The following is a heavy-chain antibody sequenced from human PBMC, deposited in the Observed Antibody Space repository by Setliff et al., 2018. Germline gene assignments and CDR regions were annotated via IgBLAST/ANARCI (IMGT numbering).Heavy chain of an antibody. D-gene: IGHD3-10*01. J-gene: IGHJ4*01. Sequence: PGGSLRLSCAASGFSFNTYGMHWVRQAPGEGLEWVAFVQFDGSNKYYADSVLGRFIISRDNIKNTAFLQMNSLRADDTAMYYCARDCRIGDGEYYFDYWGHGTLVTVSS. V-gene: IGHV3-30*02. CDR1: GFSFNTYG. CDR2: VQFDGSNK. CDR3: ARDCRIGDGEYYFDY.